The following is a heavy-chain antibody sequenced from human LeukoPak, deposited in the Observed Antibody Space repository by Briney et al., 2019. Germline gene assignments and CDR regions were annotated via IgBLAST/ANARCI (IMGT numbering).Heavy chain of an antibody. D-gene: IGHD3-3*01. CDR1: GGSVSSYY. Sequence: SETLSLTCTVSGGSVSSYYWSWVRQPPGKGLEWIGEINHSGGTNYNPSLKSRVTISVDTSKNQFSLKLSSVTAADTAVYYCARGPSITIFGVVIASYYYMDVWGKGTTVTVSS. J-gene: IGHJ6*03. V-gene: IGHV4-34*01. CDR2: INHSGGT. CDR3: ARGPSITIFGVVIASYYYMDV.